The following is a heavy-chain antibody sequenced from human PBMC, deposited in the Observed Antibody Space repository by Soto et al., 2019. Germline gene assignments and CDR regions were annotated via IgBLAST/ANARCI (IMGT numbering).Heavy chain of an antibody. CDR1: GGTFSSYA. D-gene: IGHD2-2*01. CDR2: IIPIFGTA. Sequence: QVQLVQSEAEVKKPGSSVKVSCKASGGTFSSYAISWVRQAPGQGLEWMGGIIPIFGTANYAQKFQGRVTITADESTSTAYMELSSLRSEDTAVYYCARGWDIVVVPAAIRSSSQNWFDPWGQGTLVTVSS. V-gene: IGHV1-69*01. J-gene: IGHJ5*02. CDR3: ARGWDIVVVPAAIRSSSQNWFDP.